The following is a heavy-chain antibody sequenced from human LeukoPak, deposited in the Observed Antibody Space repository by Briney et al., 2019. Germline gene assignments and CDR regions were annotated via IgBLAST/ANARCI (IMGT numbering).Heavy chain of an antibody. V-gene: IGHV1-69*05. Sequence: ASVKVSCKASGYTFTGYYMHWVRQAPGQGLEWMGGIIPIFGTANYAQKFQGRVTITTDESTSTAYMELSSLRSEDTAVYYCAKSALGATAWFDPWGQGTLVTVSS. CDR1: GYTFTGYY. J-gene: IGHJ5*02. CDR3: AKSALGATAWFDP. CDR2: IIPIFGTA. D-gene: IGHD1-26*01.